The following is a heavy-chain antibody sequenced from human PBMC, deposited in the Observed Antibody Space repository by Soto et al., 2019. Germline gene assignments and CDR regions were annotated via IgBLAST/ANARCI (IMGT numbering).Heavy chain of an antibody. CDR2: MSSSGTIV. Sequence: QVQLVESGGGLVRPGGSLRLSCAASGFTFSDYYMSWIRQSPGKGLEWLALMSSSGTIVFYADSVKGRFTISRDNAKNSLFLQMDSLKAEDTAVYYCATSRVFDFWGLGTLVSVSS. J-gene: IGHJ4*02. CDR3: ATSRVFDF. V-gene: IGHV3-11*01. CDR1: GFTFSDYY.